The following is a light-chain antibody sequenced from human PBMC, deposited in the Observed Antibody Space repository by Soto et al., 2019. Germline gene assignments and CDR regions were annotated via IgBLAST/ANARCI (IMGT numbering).Light chain of an antibody. CDR1: ESVSTSY. CDR3: QHYGTSAL. Sequence: EIVLTQSPGTLSLSPGERATLSCRASESVSTSYLAWYQKKPGQAPRLLIYGASGRATGIPDRFSVSASGTDFTLTSSRLEPEDFAVYYCQHYGTSALFGPGTKVDIK. V-gene: IGKV3-20*01. J-gene: IGKJ3*01. CDR2: GAS.